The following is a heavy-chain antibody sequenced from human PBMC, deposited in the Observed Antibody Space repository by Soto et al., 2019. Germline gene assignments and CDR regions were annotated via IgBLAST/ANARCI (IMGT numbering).Heavy chain of an antibody. J-gene: IGHJ4*02. CDR1: RFTFSSYE. CDR3: ARKSYFDY. Sequence: LRLSCAGSRFTFSSYEMNWVRQAPGKGLEWVSYITGSGSTIYYADSVKGRFTISRDNAKNSLYLQMNSLRAEDTAVYYCARKSYFDYWGQGTLVTVSS. CDR2: ITGSGSTI. V-gene: IGHV3-48*03.